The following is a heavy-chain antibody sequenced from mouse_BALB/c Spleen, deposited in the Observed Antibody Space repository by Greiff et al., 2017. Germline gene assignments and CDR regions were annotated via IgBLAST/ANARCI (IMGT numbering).Heavy chain of an antibody. CDR3: TRDETGRLAY. CDR2: ISSGGSYT. Sequence: EVKLVESGGGLVKPGGSLKLSCAASGFTFSSYAMSWVRQSPEKRLEWVAEISSGGSYTYYPDTVTGRFTISRDNAKNTLYLEMSSLRSEDTAMYYCTRDETGRLAYWGQGTLVTVSA. D-gene: IGHD1-1*01. CDR1: GFTFSSYA. J-gene: IGHJ3*01. V-gene: IGHV5-9-4*01.